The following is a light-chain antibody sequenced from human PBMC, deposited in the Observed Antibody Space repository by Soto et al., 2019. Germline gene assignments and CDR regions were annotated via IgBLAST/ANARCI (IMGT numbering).Light chain of an antibody. CDR1: QGIDHT. Sequence: DIQMTQSPSSLSASVGDRATITCRASQGIDHTLAWYQQKPGKVPNLLSYSASTLQSGVPSRFSGSGSGTDVSLTITSLHPEDVATYYCQEHYSGPPVALGRGTKVDV. CDR2: SAS. CDR3: QEHYSGPPVA. J-gene: IGKJ3*01. V-gene: IGKV1-27*01.